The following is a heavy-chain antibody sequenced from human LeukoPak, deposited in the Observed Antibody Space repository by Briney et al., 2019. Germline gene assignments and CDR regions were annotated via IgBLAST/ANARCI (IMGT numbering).Heavy chain of an antibody. J-gene: IGHJ4*02. CDR1: GFTFSSYA. V-gene: IGHV3-30*04. CDR2: ISYDGSNK. D-gene: IGHD6-19*01. Sequence: GGSLRLSCAASGFTFSSYAMHWVRQAPGKGLEWVGIISYDGSNKYYADSVKGRFTISRDNPQNSLYLQMNSLRAEDTAVYYCARVARPWGISVAGTFDSWGQGTLVTVSS. CDR3: ARVARPWGISVAGTFDS.